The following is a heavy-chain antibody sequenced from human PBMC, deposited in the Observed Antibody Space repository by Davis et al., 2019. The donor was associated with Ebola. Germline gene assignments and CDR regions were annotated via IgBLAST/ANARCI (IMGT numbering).Heavy chain of an antibody. CDR1: GFTFTSYT. Sequence: PGGSLRLSCAASGFTFTSYTMNWVRQAPGKGLEWVSYTSCCNGRTYYADSVKGRFTSSRDGATNSVHLQMDSLRADDTAVYYCARDSAVVFFDYWSQGTLVTVSS. V-gene: IGHV3-21*04. D-gene: IGHD5-18*01. CDR2: TSCCNGRT. J-gene: IGHJ4*02. CDR3: ARDSAVVFFDY.